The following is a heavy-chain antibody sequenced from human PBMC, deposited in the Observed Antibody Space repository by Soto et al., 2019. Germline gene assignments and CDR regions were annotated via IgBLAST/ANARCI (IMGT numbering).Heavy chain of an antibody. CDR1: GGSISSFSYY. V-gene: IGHV4-39*07. Sequence: PSETLSLTCTVSGGSISSFSYYWGWIRQPPGKGLEWIGSITYTGSTYYNPSLKSRVTIYVDTSKNQFSLMLTSVTASDTAIYYCAASIFYYGMDVWGQGTTVTVSS. CDR3: AASIFYYGMDV. J-gene: IGHJ6*02. CDR2: ITYTGST.